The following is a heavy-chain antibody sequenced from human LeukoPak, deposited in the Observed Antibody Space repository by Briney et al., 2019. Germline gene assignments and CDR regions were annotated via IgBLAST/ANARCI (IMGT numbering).Heavy chain of an antibody. V-gene: IGHV4-38-2*01. CDR1: GYSISSGYY. J-gene: IGHJ6*03. Sequence: PSETLSLTCAVSGYSISSGYYWGCIRQPPGKGLEWIGSIYHSGSTYYNPSLKSRVTISVDTSKNQFSLKLSSVTAADTAVYYCASEYPRGGSDHYYYMDVWGRGTTVTVSS. CDR2: IYHSGST. D-gene: IGHD6-6*01. CDR3: ASEYPRGGSDHYYYMDV.